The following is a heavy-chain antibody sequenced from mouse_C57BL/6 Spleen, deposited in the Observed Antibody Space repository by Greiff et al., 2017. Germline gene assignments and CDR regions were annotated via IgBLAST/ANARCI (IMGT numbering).Heavy chain of an antibody. CDR3: ASSQLGGFAY. V-gene: IGHV7-3*01. CDR2: IRNKANGYTT. J-gene: IGHJ3*01. D-gene: IGHD4-1*02. Sequence: EVQLVESGGGLVQPGGSPSLSCAASGFTFTDYYMSWVRQPPGKALEWLGFIRNKANGYTTEYSASVKGRFTISRDNSQSILYLQMNALRAEDSATYYCASSQLGGFAYWGQGTLVTVSA. CDR1: GFTFTDYY.